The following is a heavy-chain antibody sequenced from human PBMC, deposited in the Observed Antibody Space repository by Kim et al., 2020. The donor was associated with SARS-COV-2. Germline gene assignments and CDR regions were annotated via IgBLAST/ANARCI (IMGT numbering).Heavy chain of an antibody. Sequence: PPLKSRDTISVTTSKNQFSLKLSSVTAADAAVYYCARTMGIVGATAYFDYWGQGTLVTVSS. J-gene: IGHJ4*02. D-gene: IGHD1-26*01. V-gene: IGHV4-39*01. CDR3: ARTMGIVGATAYFDY.